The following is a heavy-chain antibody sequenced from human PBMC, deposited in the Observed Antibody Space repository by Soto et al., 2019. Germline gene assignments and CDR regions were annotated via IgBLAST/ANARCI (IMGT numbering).Heavy chain of an antibody. D-gene: IGHD6-13*01. CDR3: ARXGKPYYYYYYGMDV. CDR1: GGSISSYY. Sequence: SETLSLTCTVSGGSISSYYWSWIRQPPGKGLEWIGYIYYSGSTNYNPSLKSRVTISVDTSKNQFSLKLSSVTAADTAVYYCARXGKPYYYYYYGMDVWGQGTTVTVSS. CDR2: IYYSGST. J-gene: IGHJ6*02. V-gene: IGHV4-59*01.